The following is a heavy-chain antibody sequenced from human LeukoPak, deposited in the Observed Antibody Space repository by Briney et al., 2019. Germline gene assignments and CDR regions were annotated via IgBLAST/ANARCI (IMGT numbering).Heavy chain of an antibody. CDR1: GFTFSSYS. CDR3: ARDWVPYDILTGYYQDAFDI. V-gene: IGHV3-21*01. D-gene: IGHD3-9*01. J-gene: IGHJ3*02. CDR2: ISSSSSYI. Sequence: GGSLRLSCAASGFTFSSYSMNWVRQAPGKGLEWASSISSSSSYIYYADSVKGRFTISRDNAKNSPYLQMNSLRAEDTAVYYCARDWVPYDILTGYYQDAFDIWGQGTMVTVSS.